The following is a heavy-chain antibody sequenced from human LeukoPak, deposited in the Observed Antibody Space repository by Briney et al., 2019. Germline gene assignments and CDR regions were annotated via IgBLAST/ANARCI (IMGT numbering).Heavy chain of an antibody. CDR3: AKDRSNDFWSGPPATGFDY. J-gene: IGHJ4*02. CDR1: GFTFSSYA. D-gene: IGHD3-3*01. V-gene: IGHV3-23*01. CDR2: ISGSGGST. Sequence: PGGSLRLSCAASGFTFSSYAMSWVRQAPGKGLEWVSAISGSGGSTYYADSVKGRFTISRDNSRNTLYLQMNSLRAEDTAVYYCAKDRSNDFWSGPPATGFDYWGQGTLVTVSS.